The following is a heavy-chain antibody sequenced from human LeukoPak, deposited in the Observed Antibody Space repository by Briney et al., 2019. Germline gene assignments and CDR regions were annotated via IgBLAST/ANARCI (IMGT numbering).Heavy chain of an antibody. D-gene: IGHD3-3*01. CDR2: INPNSGGT. CDR3: ATAHTYYDFWSGYLGS. CDR1: GYTFTGYY. Sequence: ASVKVSCKASGYTFTGYYMHWVRQAPGQGLEWMGWINPNSGGTNYAQKFQGWVTMTRDTSISTAYMELSRLRSDDTAVYYCATAHTYYDFWSGYLGSWGQGTMVTVSS. V-gene: IGHV1-2*04. J-gene: IGHJ3*01.